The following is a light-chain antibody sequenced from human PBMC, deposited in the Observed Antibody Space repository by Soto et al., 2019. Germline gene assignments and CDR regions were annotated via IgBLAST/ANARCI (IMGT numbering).Light chain of an antibody. CDR2: DVS. CDR3: SPYTKRSTRYVV. CDR1: SSDVGGYNY. Sequence: QSALTQPASVSGSPGQSITISCTGTSSDVGGYNYVSWYQQHPGKAPKLMIYDVSNRPSGVSNRFSGSKSGNTASLTISGLRAEEEAVYYCSPYTKRSTRYVVFGGGTNLPVL. V-gene: IGLV2-14*01. J-gene: IGLJ2*01.